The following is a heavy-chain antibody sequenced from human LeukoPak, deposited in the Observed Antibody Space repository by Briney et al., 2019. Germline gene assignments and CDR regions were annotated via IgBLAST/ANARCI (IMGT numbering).Heavy chain of an antibody. J-gene: IGHJ5*02. CDR2: INTSGGST. CDR3: ARVAAYYYGSGLDP. V-gene: IGHV1-46*01. D-gene: IGHD3-10*01. CDR1: GYTFTSYY. Sequence: GASVTVSCKASGYTFTSYYMHWVRQAPGQGLEWMGRINTSGGSTSYAQKFQGRVTMTSDTSTSTVYMEPSRLRSEDTAVYYCARVAAYYYGSGLDPWGQGTLVTVSS.